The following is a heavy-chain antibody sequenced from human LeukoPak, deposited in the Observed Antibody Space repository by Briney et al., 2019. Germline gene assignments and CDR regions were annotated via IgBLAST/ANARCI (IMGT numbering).Heavy chain of an antibody. CDR3: ARTGQHVPFDY. CDR2: MNTNSGNT. Sequence: GASVKVSCKASGYTFPRYDINWVRQATGQGLEWMGWMNTNSGNTGYAQKFQGRVTITRNTSISTAYMELSSLRSEDTAVYYCARTGQHVPFDYWGQGTLVTVSS. CDR1: GYTFPRYD. V-gene: IGHV1-8*01. J-gene: IGHJ4*02. D-gene: IGHD5-18*01.